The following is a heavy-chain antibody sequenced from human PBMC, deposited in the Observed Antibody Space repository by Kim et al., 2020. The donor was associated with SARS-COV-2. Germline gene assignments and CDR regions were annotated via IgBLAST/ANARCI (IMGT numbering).Heavy chain of an antibody. CDR2: ISGSGGST. D-gene: IGHD3-9*01. CDR1: GFTFSSYA. Sequence: GGSLRLSCAASGFTFSSYAMSWVRQAPGKGLEWVSAISGSGGSTHYADSVKGRFTISRDNSKNTLYLQMNSLRAEDTAVYYCAKVPNYDILTGYYDNYYYYGMDVWGQGTTVTVSS. J-gene: IGHJ6*02. V-gene: IGHV3-23*01. CDR3: AKVPNYDILTGYYDNYYYYGMDV.